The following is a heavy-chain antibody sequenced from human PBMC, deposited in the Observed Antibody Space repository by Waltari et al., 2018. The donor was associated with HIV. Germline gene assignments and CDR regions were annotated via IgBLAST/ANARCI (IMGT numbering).Heavy chain of an antibody. J-gene: IGHJ4*02. D-gene: IGHD3-22*01. CDR3: TRQHDSSGYYTRGLFYFDY. CDR1: GFTFGDFA. Sequence: EVQLVESGGTLVQPGRSLRLSCSTSGFTFGDFAIIWVRQAPGKGLEGVGLIRTKTYGGTTESAASVKDRFTISRDDSRSIAYLQMNSLKTEDTAIYFCTRQHDSSGYYTRGLFYFDYWGQGNLVTVSS. V-gene: IGHV3-49*04. CDR2: IRTKTYGGTT.